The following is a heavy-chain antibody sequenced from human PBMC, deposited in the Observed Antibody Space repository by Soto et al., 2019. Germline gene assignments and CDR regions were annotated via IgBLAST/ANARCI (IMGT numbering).Heavy chain of an antibody. D-gene: IGHD2-2*01. CDR1: GGSISSSSYY. V-gene: IGHV4-39*01. CDR3: ARQVSIGDIVVVPAATHLANWFDP. CDR2: IYYSGST. Sequence: SETLSLTCTVSGGSISSSSYYWGWIRQPPGKGLEWIGSIYYSGSTYYNPSLKSRVTISVDTSKNQFSLKLSSVTAADTAVYYCARQVSIGDIVVVPAATHLANWFDPWGQGTLVTVSS. J-gene: IGHJ5*02.